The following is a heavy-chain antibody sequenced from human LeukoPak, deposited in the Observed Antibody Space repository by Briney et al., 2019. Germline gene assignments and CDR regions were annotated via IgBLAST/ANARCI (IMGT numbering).Heavy chain of an antibody. CDR1: GFSFNIFA. D-gene: IGHD3-10*01. CDR3: ARDSHYYGSGSYLGPSDY. CDR2: ISDSGHIT. V-gene: IGHV3-23*01. J-gene: IGHJ4*02. Sequence: GESLRLSCVASGFSFNIFAMSWVRQAPEKGLEWVSSISDSGHITQYADSVKGRFTISRDNSKNTLYLQMNSLRAEDTAVYYCARDSHYYGSGSYLGPSDYWGQGTLVTVSS.